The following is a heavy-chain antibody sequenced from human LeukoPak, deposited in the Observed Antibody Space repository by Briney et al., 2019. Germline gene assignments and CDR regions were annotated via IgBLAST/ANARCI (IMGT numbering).Heavy chain of an antibody. J-gene: IGHJ4*02. CDR2: LYTGGGT. D-gene: IGHD3-3*01. CDR3: TRSGYRHPYHFDS. V-gene: IGHV3-53*01. Sequence: GGSLRLSCVASGFSVRTTFMSWVRQAPGKGLQWASVLYTGGGTDYADSVRGRFTISRDTSKNTLSLQMNSLRADDTAIHYCTRSGYRHPYHFDSWGQGTLVTVSS. CDR1: GFSVRTTF.